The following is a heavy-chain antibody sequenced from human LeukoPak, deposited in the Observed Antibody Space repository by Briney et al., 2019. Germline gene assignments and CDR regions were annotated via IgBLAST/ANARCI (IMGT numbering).Heavy chain of an antibody. CDR1: GFTFSSYE. CDR2: ISSSGSAI. J-gene: IGHJ4*02. V-gene: IGHV3-48*03. D-gene: IGHD6-19*01. CDR3: ARGGSLGY. Sequence: PGGSLSLSCAASGFTFSSYEMNWVRQAPGKGLEWVSKISSSGSAIYYADSVKGRFTISRDNAKSTLYPQMNRLRAEDTAVYYCARGGSLGYWGQGTLVTVSS.